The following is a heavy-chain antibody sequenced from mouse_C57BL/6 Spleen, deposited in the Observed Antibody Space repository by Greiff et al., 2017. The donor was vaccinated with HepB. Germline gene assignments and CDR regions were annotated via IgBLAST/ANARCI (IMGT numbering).Heavy chain of an antibody. V-gene: IGHV5-17*01. J-gene: IGHJ4*01. CDR2: ISSGSSTI. CDR3: ARQGIYYDYEDAMDY. Sequence: EVQRVESGGGLVKPGGSLKLSCAASGFTFSDYGMHWVRQAPEKGLEWVAYISSGSSTIYYADTVKGRFTISRDNAKNTLFLQMTSLRSEDTAMYYCARQGIYYDYEDAMDYWGQGTSVTVSS. CDR1: GFTFSDYG. D-gene: IGHD2-4*01.